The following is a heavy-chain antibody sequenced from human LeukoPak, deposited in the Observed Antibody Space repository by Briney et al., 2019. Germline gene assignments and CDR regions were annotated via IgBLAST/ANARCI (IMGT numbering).Heavy chain of an antibody. D-gene: IGHD3-3*01. V-gene: IGHV3-66*02. CDR1: GFTVSSNY. CDR2: IYSGGST. Sequence: GGSLRLSCAASGFTVSSNYMSWVRQAPGKGLEWVSVIYSGGSTYYADSVKGRFTISRDNSKNTLYLQMNSLRAEDTAVYYCARALPYDFWSGYYHDYWSQGTLVTVSS. CDR3: ARALPYDFWSGYYHDY. J-gene: IGHJ4*02.